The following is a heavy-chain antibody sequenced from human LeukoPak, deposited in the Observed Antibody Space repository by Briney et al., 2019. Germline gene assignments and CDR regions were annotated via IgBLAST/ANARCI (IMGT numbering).Heavy chain of an antibody. V-gene: IGHV3-48*03. CDR1: GFTFSSHE. J-gene: IGHJ4*02. CDR3: ASLSIAAAGFDY. CDR2: ISSSGSTI. Sequence: EGSVSLSCAASGFTFSSHEMKWVRQAAGRGREWVSYISSSGSTIYYAACVKGRFTISRDNAKNSLYLQMNGLRAEDTAVYYCASLSIAAAGFDYWGQGTLVTVSS. D-gene: IGHD6-13*01.